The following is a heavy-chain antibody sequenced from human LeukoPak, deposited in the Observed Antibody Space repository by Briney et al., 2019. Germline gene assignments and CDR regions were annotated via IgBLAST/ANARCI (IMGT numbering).Heavy chain of an antibody. CDR2: IKSETDGGTT. Sequence: GGSLRLSCAASGFTVSSNYMSWVRQAPGKGLEWVGRIKSETDGGTTDYAAPVKGRFTISRDDSKITLYLQMNSLKTEDTAVYYCTTDLHQPNYYDSSGPDDYWGQGTLVTVPS. V-gene: IGHV3-15*01. CDR1: GFTVSSNY. D-gene: IGHD3-22*01. J-gene: IGHJ4*02. CDR3: TTDLHQPNYYDSSGPDDY.